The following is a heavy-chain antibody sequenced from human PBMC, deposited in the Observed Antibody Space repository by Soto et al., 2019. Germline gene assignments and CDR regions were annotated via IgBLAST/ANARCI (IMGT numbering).Heavy chain of an antibody. J-gene: IGHJ4*02. CDR1: GFTVSSTL. D-gene: IGHD3-9*01. CDR3: ATPGRDGYYNHFDY. Sequence: GGSLRLSCAASGFTVSSTLMTWVRQAPGKGLEWVSLIYSGGNTYYADSAKGRLTISRDNSKNTLYLQMNSLRAEDTAVYYCATPGRDGYYNHFDYWGQGTLVTVSS. V-gene: IGHV3-53*01. CDR2: IYSGGNT.